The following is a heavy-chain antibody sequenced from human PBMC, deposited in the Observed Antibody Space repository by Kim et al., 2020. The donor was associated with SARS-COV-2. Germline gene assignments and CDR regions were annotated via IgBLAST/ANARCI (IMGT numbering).Heavy chain of an antibody. CDR3: ASGLYHCSGGSCRDYYGMDV. J-gene: IGHJ6*02. Sequence: SGTLSLTCTVSGGSISSSSYYWGWIRQPPGKGLEWIGSIYYSGSTYYNPSLKSRVTISVDTSKNQFSLKLSSVTAADTAVYYCASGLYHCSGGSCRDYYGMDVWGQGTTVTVSS. V-gene: IGHV4-39*01. CDR1: GGSISSSSYY. D-gene: IGHD2-15*01. CDR2: IYYSGST.